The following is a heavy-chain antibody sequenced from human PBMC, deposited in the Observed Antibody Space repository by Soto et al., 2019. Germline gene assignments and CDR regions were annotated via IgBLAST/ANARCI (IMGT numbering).Heavy chain of an antibody. CDR3: ARDRRWLPRGPNNWLDL. Sequence: SETLSLTCTVSGGSINSGDYYWTWVRQPPGKGLEWIGYIYYDGNSQHNPSLKSRVTMSIDMSKNQFSLNLSSVTAADTAVYYCARDRRWLPRGPNNWLDLWGQGTQVTVPQ. CDR1: GGSINSGDYY. D-gene: IGHD5-12*01. V-gene: IGHV4-30-4*01. J-gene: IGHJ5*02. CDR2: IYYDGNS.